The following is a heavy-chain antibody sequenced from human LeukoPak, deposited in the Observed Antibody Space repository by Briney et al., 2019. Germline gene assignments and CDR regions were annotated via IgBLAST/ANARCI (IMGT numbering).Heavy chain of an antibody. V-gene: IGHV1-2*02. CDR1: GYTFTGYY. Sequence: ASVKVSFKASGYTFTGYYMHWVRQAPGQGLEWMGWINPNSGGTNYAQKFQGRVTMTRDTSISTAYMELSRLRSDDTAVYYCARAGNNWNDVNYYYYGVDVWGQGTTVTVSS. CDR3: ARAGNNWNDVNYYYYGVDV. D-gene: IGHD1-20*01. J-gene: IGHJ6*02. CDR2: INPNSGGT.